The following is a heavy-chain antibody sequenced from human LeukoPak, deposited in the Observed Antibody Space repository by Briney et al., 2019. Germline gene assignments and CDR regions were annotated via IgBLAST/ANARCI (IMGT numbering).Heavy chain of an antibody. D-gene: IGHD2-2*01. J-gene: IGHJ4*02. CDR2: IKQDGSEK. Sequence: GGSLRLSCAASGVTFSNYWMTWVRQAPGKGLEWVASIKQDGSEKYYVDSVKGRFTISRDNAKNSLYLQMNSLRAEDTAVYYCAREFCSSTNCYFDYWGQGTLVTVSS. V-gene: IGHV3-7*01. CDR1: GVTFSNYW. CDR3: AREFCSSTNCYFDY.